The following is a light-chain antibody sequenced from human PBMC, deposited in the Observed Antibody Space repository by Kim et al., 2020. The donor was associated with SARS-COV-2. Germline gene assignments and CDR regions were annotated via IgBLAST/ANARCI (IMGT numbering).Light chain of an antibody. V-gene: IGLV3-19*01. CDR2: DKN. J-gene: IGLJ2*01. CDR3: NSLDSSGDHVI. Sequence: ALGQTVRIKCQGDSLKRYYASWYQQKPGQAPVLVFYDKNNRPSGIPDRFAGSSSGITASLTITGTQAEDEADYYCNSLDSSGDHVIFGGGTQLTVL. CDR1: SLKRYY.